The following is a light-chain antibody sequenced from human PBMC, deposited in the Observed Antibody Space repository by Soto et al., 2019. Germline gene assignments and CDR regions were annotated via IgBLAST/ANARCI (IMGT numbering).Light chain of an antibody. V-gene: IGKV2-30*01. CDR3: MEGSHWPPT. J-gene: IGKJ1*01. Sequence: DVVLTQSPLSLPVTLGQPASISCRSSQSLVYSDGNTYLNWFQQRPGQSPRRLIYHVSNRDSGVPDRSSGSGSGTDFTLKISGVEAEDVGVYFCMEGSHWPPTFGQGTKVEIK. CDR2: HVS. CDR1: QSLVYSDGNTY.